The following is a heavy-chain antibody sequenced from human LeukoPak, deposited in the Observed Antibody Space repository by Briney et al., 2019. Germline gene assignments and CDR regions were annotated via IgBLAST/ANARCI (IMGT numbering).Heavy chain of an antibody. CDR3: AKEEVISGNHGVYFDY. V-gene: IGHV3-30*02. Sequence: GGSLRLSCAASGFTFRSYGMHWVRQAPGKGLEWVAFIRYDGNSNYYADSVKGLFTISRDNSRSTLYLQMNSLRAEDTAVYYCAKEEVISGNHGVYFDYWGQGTLVTVSS. D-gene: IGHD3-22*01. CDR1: GFTFRSYG. J-gene: IGHJ4*02. CDR2: IRYDGNSN.